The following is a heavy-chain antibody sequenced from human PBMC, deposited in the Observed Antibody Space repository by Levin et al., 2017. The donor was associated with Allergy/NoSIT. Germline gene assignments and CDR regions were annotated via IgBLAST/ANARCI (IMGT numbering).Heavy chain of an antibody. CDR1: GFSFNSHS. CDR2: ISSSSRTI. CDR3: ARSYGDYCDY. D-gene: IGHD5-18*01. Sequence: SGGSLRLSCGVSGFSFNSHSMNWVRQAPGKGLEWVSYISSSSRTIYYADSVKGRFTISRDNAKNSLYLQMNSLRAEDTAVYYCARSYGDYCDYWGQGTLVTVSS. J-gene: IGHJ4*02. V-gene: IGHV3-48*04.